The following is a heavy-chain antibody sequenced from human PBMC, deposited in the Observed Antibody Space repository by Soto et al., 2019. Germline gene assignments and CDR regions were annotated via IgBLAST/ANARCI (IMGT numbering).Heavy chain of an antibody. CDR1: GGSISDGYY. CDR3: ARRDRSGYSYWLDT. Sequence: PSETLSLTGTVSGGSISDGYYWSWIRQHPGKGLEWIGSISYSGSTSYNPSLKSRLTISVDRSKSQFSLNLSSVTAADTAVYYCARRDRSGYSYWLDTWGQGTLVTVSS. V-gene: IGHV4-31*03. CDR2: ISYSGST. D-gene: IGHD3-22*01. J-gene: IGHJ5*02.